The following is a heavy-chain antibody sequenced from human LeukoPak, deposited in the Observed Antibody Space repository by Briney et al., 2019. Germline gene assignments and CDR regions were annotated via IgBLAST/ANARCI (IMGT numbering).Heavy chain of an antibody. Sequence: SETLSLTCTVSGGSISSRSYYWGWIRQPPGKGLEWIGSIYYSGSTYYNAPLKSRVTISVDTSKNQFSLKVRSVTAADTAVYYCARPTERLSDAFDIWGQGTMVTVSS. CDR1: GGSISSRSYY. D-gene: IGHD3-3*01. J-gene: IGHJ3*02. CDR3: ARPTERLSDAFDI. V-gene: IGHV4-39*07. CDR2: IYYSGST.